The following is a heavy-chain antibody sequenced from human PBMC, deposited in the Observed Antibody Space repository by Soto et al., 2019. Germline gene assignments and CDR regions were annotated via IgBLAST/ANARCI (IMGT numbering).Heavy chain of an antibody. CDR1: GCSISSYY. Sequence: SETLFLTCTVSGCSISSYYWCWIRQPPGKGLEWIGYIYYSGSTNYNPSLKSRVTISVDTSKNQFSLKLSSVTAADTAVYYCARLAHCSGGSCYYYYFDYWGQGTLVTVSS. CDR3: ARLAHCSGGSCYYYYFDY. V-gene: IGHV4-59*08. J-gene: IGHJ4*02. CDR2: IYYSGST. D-gene: IGHD2-15*01.